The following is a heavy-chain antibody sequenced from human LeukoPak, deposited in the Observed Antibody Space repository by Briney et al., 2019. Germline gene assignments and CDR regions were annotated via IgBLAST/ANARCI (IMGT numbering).Heavy chain of an antibody. Sequence: RSGGSLRLSCAASGFTFSSYWMSWVRQAPGKGLEWVANIKQDGSEKYYVDSVKGRFTISRDNAKNSLYLQMNSLRAEDTAVYYCARDAQDIVATIFDYYYYYMDVWGKGTTVTVSS. J-gene: IGHJ6*03. V-gene: IGHV3-7*01. CDR1: GFTFSSYW. CDR3: ARDAQDIVATIFDYYYYYMDV. CDR2: IKQDGSEK. D-gene: IGHD5-12*01.